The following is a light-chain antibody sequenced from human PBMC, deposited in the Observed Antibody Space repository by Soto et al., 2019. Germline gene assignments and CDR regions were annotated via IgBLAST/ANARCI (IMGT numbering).Light chain of an antibody. CDR2: EVS. V-gene: IGLV2-8*01. J-gene: IGLJ1*01. Sequence: LTQPPSASGSPGQSVTVSCTGTSSDVGGYNYVSWYQQHPGKAPKLMIYEVSKRPAGVPDRFSGSKSGNTASLTVSGLQADDEADYYCSSYAGSNNSYVFGTGTKVTVL. CDR1: SSDVGGYNY. CDR3: SSYAGSNNSYV.